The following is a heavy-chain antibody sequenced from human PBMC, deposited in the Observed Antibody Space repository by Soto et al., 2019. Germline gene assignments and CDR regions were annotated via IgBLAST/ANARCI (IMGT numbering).Heavy chain of an antibody. CDR3: TTDPFYDYVWGSLGP. CDR1: GLIFSNAW. J-gene: IGHJ5*02. D-gene: IGHD3-16*01. V-gene: IGHV3-15*01. CDR2: IKSKTDGGTT. Sequence: PGGSLRLSCAASGLIFSNAWRNWVRQAPGKGLEWVGRIKSKTDGGTTDYAAPVKGRFIISRDDSKNTLYVQMNSLKTEDTGVYYCTTDPFYDYVWGSLGPWGQGTLVTVYS.